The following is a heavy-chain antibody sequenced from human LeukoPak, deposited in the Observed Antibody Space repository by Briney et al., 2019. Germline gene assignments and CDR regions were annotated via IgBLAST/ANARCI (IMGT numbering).Heavy chain of an antibody. D-gene: IGHD2-15*01. CDR3: ARVFGYCSGGSCYSDYYGMDV. CDR1: GGSISSSNW. CDR2: IYHSGST. Sequence: SETLSLTCAVSGGSISSSNWWSWVRQPPGKGLEWIGEIYHSGSTNYNPSLKSRVTISVDKSKNQFSLKLSSVTAADTAVYYCARVFGYCSGGSCYSDYYGMDVWGQGTTVTVSS. J-gene: IGHJ6*02. V-gene: IGHV4-4*02.